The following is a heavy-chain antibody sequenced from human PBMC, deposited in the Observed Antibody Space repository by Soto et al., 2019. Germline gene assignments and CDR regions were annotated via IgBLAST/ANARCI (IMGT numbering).Heavy chain of an antibody. J-gene: IGHJ3*02. CDR1: SGSISRGDYY. D-gene: IGHD3-3*01. CDR2: IYYSGST. CDR3: AREGRRIFGVVIIGRDAFDI. V-gene: IGHV4-30-4*01. Sequence: SLSLTCTVCSGSISRGDYYGGCIRHPPRNGVGWIGYIYYSGSTYYNPSLKSRVTISVDTSKNQFSLKLSSVTAADTAVYSCAREGRRIFGVVIIGRDAFDIWGQGTMVTASS.